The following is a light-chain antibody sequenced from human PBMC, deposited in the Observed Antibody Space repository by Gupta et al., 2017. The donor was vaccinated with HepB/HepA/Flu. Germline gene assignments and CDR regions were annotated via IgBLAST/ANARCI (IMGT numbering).Light chain of an antibody. Sequence: QSALTQPASVSGSLGQPITISCTGTSSDVGAYDAVSWYQHYPGKAPKLLIYEVNSRPSGVSNRFSGSKSGNTASLTISGLQAEDETDYYCSSYSRSSTLWVFGGGTKLTVL. J-gene: IGLJ3*02. CDR1: SSDVGAYDA. V-gene: IGLV2-14*01. CDR2: EVN. CDR3: SSYSRSSTLWV.